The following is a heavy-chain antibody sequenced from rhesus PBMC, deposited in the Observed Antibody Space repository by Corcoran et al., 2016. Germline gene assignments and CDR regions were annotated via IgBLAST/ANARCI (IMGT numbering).Heavy chain of an antibody. D-gene: IGHD1-44*02. J-gene: IGHJ4*01. CDR2: INSGGGDT. V-gene: IGHV3S5*01. CDR1: GFTFSSYG. CDR3: AKHGSAYHAGFDF. Sequence: EVQLVETGGGLVQPGGSLKVSCVVSGFTFSSYGMSWVRQAPGKGLEGVSGINSGGGDTYYPDSVKGRFNISRENSQNTLYLEMNSLRTEDTAVYYCAKHGSAYHAGFDFWGQGVLVTVSS.